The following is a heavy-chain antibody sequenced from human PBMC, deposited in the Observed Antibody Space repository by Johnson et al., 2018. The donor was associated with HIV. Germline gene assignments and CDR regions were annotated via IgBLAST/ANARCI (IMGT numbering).Heavy chain of an antibody. D-gene: IGHD4-17*01. CDR2: IQYDGTNK. V-gene: IGHV3-30*02. CDR3: ATLTVRSRAFDL. CDR1: GFTFSSYG. J-gene: IGHJ3*01. Sequence: QMLLVESGGGVVQPGGSLRLSCAASGFTFSSYGMHWVRQVPGNGLEWVTFIQYDGTNKYYADSVKGRFTISRDNSKNTLYLQMYSLRAEDTALYFCATLTVRSRAFDLWGQGTLVTVSS.